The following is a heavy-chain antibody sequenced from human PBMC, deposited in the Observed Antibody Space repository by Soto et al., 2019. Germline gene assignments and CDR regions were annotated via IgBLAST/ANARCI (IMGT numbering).Heavy chain of an antibody. D-gene: IGHD2-8*01. CDR3: ARQRYCTNGVCSYYFDY. V-gene: IGHV4-59*08. Sequence: TSETLSLTCTVSGGSISSYYWSWIRQPPGKGLEWIGYIYYSGSTNYNPSLKSRVTISVDTSKNQFSLKLSSVTAADTAVYYCARQRYCTNGVCSYYFDYWGQGTLVTVSS. CDR2: IYYSGST. J-gene: IGHJ4*02. CDR1: GGSISSYY.